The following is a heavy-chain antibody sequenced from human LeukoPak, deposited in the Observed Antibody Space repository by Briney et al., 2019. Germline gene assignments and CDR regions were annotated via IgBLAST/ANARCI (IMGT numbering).Heavy chain of an antibody. CDR1: GFTFSRHA. Sequence: GGSLRLSCAASGFTFSRHAMSWVRQAPGRGLEWVSTISGSGGSAYYADSVKGRFAISRDNSKNTMDLQMNSLRADDTALYYCAKDQNFDWVPHDYWDQGTLVTVSS. D-gene: IGHD3-9*01. J-gene: IGHJ4*02. CDR3: AKDQNFDWVPHDY. CDR2: ISGSGGSA. V-gene: IGHV3-23*01.